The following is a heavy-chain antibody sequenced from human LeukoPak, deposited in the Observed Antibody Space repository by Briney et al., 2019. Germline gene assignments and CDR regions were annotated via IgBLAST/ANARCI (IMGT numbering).Heavy chain of an antibody. Sequence: GGSLRLSCAASGFTFSTYWMSWVRQAPGKGLEWVANINQAGSATYYVDSVKGRFTISRDNSKNTLYLQMNSLRAEDTAVYYCAKPMVRGVITPGYFDYWGQGTLVTVSS. D-gene: IGHD3-10*01. CDR1: GFTFSTYW. V-gene: IGHV3-7*03. CDR2: INQAGSAT. CDR3: AKPMVRGVITPGYFDY. J-gene: IGHJ4*02.